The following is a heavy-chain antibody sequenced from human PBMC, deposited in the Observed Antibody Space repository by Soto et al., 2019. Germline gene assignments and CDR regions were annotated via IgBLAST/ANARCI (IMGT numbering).Heavy chain of an antibody. D-gene: IGHD3-22*01. CDR2: IYYSGST. J-gene: IGHJ4*02. CDR1: GGSVSSGDHY. CDR3: ARDHDSSNYNYGY. Sequence: SETLSLTCTVSGGSVSSGDHYWNWIRQTPGKGLEWIGYIYYSGSTYYSPSLRSRVTISLDTSKNQFSLKLNSVSAADTAVYYCARDHDSSNYNYGYWGQGTLVTVSS. V-gene: IGHV4-30-4*01.